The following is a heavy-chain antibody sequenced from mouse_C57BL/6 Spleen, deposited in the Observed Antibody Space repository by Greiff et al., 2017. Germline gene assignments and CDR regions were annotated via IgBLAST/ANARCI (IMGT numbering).Heavy chain of an antibody. V-gene: IGHV1-74*01. CDR1: GYTFTSYW. CDR3: AIGVDPVWFAY. J-gene: IGHJ3*01. Sequence: VQLQQPGAELVKPGASVKVSCKASGYTFTSYWMHWVKQRPGQGLEWIGRLNPSDSDTNYNQKFKGKATLTVDKSSSTAYMQLSSLTSEDSAVYYCAIGVDPVWFAYWGQGTLVTVSA. CDR2: LNPSDSDT.